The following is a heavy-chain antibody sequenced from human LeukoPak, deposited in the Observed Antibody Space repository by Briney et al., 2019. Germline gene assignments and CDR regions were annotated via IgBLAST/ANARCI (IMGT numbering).Heavy chain of an antibody. J-gene: IGHJ4*02. D-gene: IGHD3-22*01. CDR2: ISGSGGST. CDR1: GFTFSSYA. Sequence: PGGSLRLSCAASGFTFSSYAMSWVRQAPGKGLEWVSAISGSGGSTYYADSVKGRFTISRDNSKNTLYLQMNSLRAEDTAVYYCAKDSPRQYYYDSSGYYFFDYWGQGTLVTVSS. V-gene: IGHV3-23*01. CDR3: AKDSPRQYYYDSSGYYFFDY.